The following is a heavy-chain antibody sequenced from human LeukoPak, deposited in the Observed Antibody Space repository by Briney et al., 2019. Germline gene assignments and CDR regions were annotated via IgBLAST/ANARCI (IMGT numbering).Heavy chain of an antibody. CDR3: AREMDSYFDY. V-gene: IGHV3-33*01. D-gene: IGHD2-2*03. Sequence: GGSLRLSCAASGFTFSSYGMHWVRQAPGKGLERVAVIWYDGSNKYYADSVKGRFTISRDNSKNTLYLQMNSLRAEDTAAYYCAREMDSYFDYWGQGTLVTVSS. CDR2: IWYDGSNK. CDR1: GFTFSSYG. J-gene: IGHJ4*02.